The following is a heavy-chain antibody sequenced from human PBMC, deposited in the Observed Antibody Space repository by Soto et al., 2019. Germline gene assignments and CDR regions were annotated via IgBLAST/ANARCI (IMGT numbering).Heavy chain of an antibody. CDR2: IYYSGST. J-gene: IGHJ5*02. CDR3: ARGTSPPVLEQITIFGVTFDP. V-gene: IGHV4-31*03. Sequence: QVQLQESGPGLVKPSQTLSLTCTVSGGSISSGGYYWSWIRQHPGKGLEWIGYIYYSGSTYYNPSLKSRVTISVDTSKNQFSLKLSSVTAADTAVYYCARGTSPPVLEQITIFGVTFDPWGQGTLVTVSS. CDR1: GGSISSGGYY. D-gene: IGHD3-3*01.